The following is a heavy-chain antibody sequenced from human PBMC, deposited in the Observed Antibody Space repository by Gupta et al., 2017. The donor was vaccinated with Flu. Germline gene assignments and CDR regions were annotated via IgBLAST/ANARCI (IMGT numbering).Heavy chain of an antibody. D-gene: IGHD6-19*01. Sequence: EVQLVESGGGLVQPGRSLRLSCAASGFTFDDYAMHWVRQAPGKGLEWVSGISWNSGSIGYADSVKGRVTISRDNAKNSLYLQMNSLRAEETALYYCAKDMGGGYSSGWRAFDYWGQGTLVTVSS. CDR2: ISWNSGSI. CDR1: GFTFDDYA. CDR3: AKDMGGGYSSGWRAFDY. J-gene: IGHJ4*02. V-gene: IGHV3-9*01.